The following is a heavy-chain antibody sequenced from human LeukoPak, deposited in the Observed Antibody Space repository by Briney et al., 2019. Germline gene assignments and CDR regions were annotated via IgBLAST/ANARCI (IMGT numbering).Heavy chain of an antibody. D-gene: IGHD3-16*01. V-gene: IGHV4-4*02. CDR2: IYHTGSA. Sequence: SETLSLTCAVSGDSMISTNWWSWVRQPPGKGLELIGEIYHTGSANYNPSLQSRVTISIDKSKNQFSLRLSSVTAADTAFYYCARRGGFFDFWGQGTLVTVSS. CDR3: ARRGGFFDF. CDR1: GDSMISTNW. J-gene: IGHJ4*02.